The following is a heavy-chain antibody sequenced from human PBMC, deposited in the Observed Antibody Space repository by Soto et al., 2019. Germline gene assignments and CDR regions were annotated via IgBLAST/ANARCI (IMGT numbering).Heavy chain of an antibody. V-gene: IGHV1-69*01. CDR3: AREPYSSSWSSWFDP. J-gene: IGHJ5*02. CDR1: GGTFSSYA. D-gene: IGHD6-13*01. Sequence: QVQLVQSGAEVEKPGSSVKVSCKASGGTFSSYAISWVRQAPGQGLEWMGGIIPIFGTAHYAQKFQGRVTITADESTSTANMELSSLRDEDTAVYYCAREPYSSSWSSWFDPWGQGTLVTVSS. CDR2: IIPIFGTA.